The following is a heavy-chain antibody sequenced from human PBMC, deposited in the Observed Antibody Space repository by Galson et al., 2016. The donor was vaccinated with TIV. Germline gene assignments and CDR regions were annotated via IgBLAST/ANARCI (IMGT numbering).Heavy chain of an antibody. J-gene: IGHJ4*02. CDR1: GNTFTNHF. D-gene: IGHD2-15*01. CDR3: ARDVGNCNGGTCYFDY. V-gene: IGHV1-46*01. Sequence: SVKVSCKASGNTFTNHFVHWVRQAPGQGLEWMGIINPSGGSASYAQKFQGRVTMTRDTSTSTVYMEVSSLTSEDTAVYYCARDVGNCNGGTCYFDYWSQGPLVTVSS. CDR2: INPSGGSA.